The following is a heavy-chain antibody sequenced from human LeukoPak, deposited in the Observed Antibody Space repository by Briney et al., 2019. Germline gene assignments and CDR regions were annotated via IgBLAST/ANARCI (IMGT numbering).Heavy chain of an antibody. D-gene: IGHD2-21*01. V-gene: IGHV3-23*01. Sequence: GGSLRLSCAASGFTFSSYGMSWVRQAPGKGLEWVSAISGSGGSTYYADSVKGRSTISRDNSKNTLYLQMNGLRAEDTAVYYCAKGPVVRFDYWGQGTLVTVSS. CDR3: AKGPVVRFDY. CDR1: GFTFSSYG. CDR2: ISGSGGST. J-gene: IGHJ4*02.